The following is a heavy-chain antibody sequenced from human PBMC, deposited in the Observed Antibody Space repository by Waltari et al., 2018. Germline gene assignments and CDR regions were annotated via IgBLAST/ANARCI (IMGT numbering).Heavy chain of an antibody. CDR1: GGTFSRYA. D-gene: IGHD3-10*01. CDR3: ARDVGFDGSGSYYNVGGMDV. J-gene: IGHJ6*02. CDR2: IIPIFGTA. Sequence: QVQLVQSGAEVKKPGSSVKVSCKASGGTFSRYAISWVRQDTGQGLGWMGGIIPIFGTANYAQKFQCRVTITADESTSTAYMELSSLRSEDTAVYYCARDVGFDGSGSYYNVGGMDVWGQGTTVTVSS. V-gene: IGHV1-69*13.